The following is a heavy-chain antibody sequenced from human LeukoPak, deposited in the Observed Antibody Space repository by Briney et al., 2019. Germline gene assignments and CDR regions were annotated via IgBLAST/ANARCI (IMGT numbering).Heavy chain of an antibody. CDR2: VNPNSGGT. Sequence: ASVKVSCKTSGYTFSDYYIHWVRQAPGQGLEWMGWVNPNSGGTNYAPKFQGRVTMTRDTSISTAYMELSRLRSDDTAVYYCARAGGMIVVVPAAILVWGQGTLVTVSS. CDR3: ARAGGMIVVVPAAILV. V-gene: IGHV1-2*02. D-gene: IGHD2-2*01. J-gene: IGHJ4*02. CDR1: GYTFSDYY.